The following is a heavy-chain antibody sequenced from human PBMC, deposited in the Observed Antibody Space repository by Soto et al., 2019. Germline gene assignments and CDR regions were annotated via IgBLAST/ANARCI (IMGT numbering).Heavy chain of an antibody. Sequence: SETLSLTCTVSGGSISSYYWSWIRQPPGKGLEWIGYIYYSGSTNYNPSLKSRVTISVDTSKNQFSLKLSSVTAADTAVYYCARDRFGTYYYYGMDVCGQGTTVTVSS. CDR1: GGSISSYY. CDR2: IYYSGST. J-gene: IGHJ6*02. CDR3: ARDRFGTYYYYGMDV. V-gene: IGHV4-59*01. D-gene: IGHD1-1*01.